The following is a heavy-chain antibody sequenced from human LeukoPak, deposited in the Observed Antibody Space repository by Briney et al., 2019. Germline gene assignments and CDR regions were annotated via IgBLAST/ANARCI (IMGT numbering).Heavy chain of an antibody. CDR2: INTNTGNP. CDR3: ARVGGSGSLHYYYFDQ. D-gene: IGHD3-10*01. V-gene: IGHV7-4-1*02. CDR1: GYTFTGYY. J-gene: IGHJ4*02. Sequence: ASVKVSCKASGYTFTGYYMHWVRQAPGQGLEWMGWINTNTGNPTYAQGFTGRFVFSLDTSISTAYLQISSLEAEDTAVYYCARVGGSGSLHYYYFDQWGQGTLVTVSS.